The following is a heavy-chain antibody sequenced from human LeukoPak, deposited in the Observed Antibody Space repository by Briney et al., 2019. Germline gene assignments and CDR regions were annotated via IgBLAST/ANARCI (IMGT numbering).Heavy chain of an antibody. V-gene: IGHV4-38-2*02. CDR3: ARDARIVGATTVDF. CDR1: GYSISNGYY. J-gene: IGHJ4*02. CDR2: IYHSGYT. Sequence: SETLSLTCTVSGYSISNGYYWGWIRQPPGKGLEWIGSIYHSGYTYYNPSLKSRVTISVDTSKNQFSLKLSSVTAADTALYYCARDARIVGATTVDFWGQGTLVTVSS. D-gene: IGHD1-26*01.